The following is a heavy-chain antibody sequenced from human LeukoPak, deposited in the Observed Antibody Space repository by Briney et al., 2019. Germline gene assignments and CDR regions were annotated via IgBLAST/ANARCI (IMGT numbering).Heavy chain of an antibody. Sequence: GASVKVSCKASGYTFTGYYMHWVRQAPGQGLEWMGRINPNSGGTNYAQKFQGRVTMTRDTSISTAYMELSRLRSDDTAVYYCARTSPYDYVWGSYRYKGFDHWGQGTLVTVSS. J-gene: IGHJ4*02. V-gene: IGHV1-2*06. CDR2: INPNSGGT. D-gene: IGHD3-16*02. CDR1: GYTFTGYY. CDR3: ARTSPYDYVWGSYRYKGFDH.